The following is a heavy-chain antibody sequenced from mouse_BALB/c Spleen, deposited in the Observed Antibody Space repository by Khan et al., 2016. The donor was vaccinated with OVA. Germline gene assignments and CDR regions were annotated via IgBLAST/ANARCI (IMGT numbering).Heavy chain of an antibody. J-gene: IGHJ3*01. CDR1: GYTFTSYW. V-gene: IGHV1S22*01. CDR3: TRWSYCFDY. D-gene: IGHD1-1*01. Sequence: LQQSGSELVRPCASVKLSCKASGYTFTSYWMHWVKQRPGQGLEWIGDIYPGSGSTNYDEKLKSKATLTVDTSSSTAYMQLSSLTSEDSAVCCCTRWSYCFDYWGQGTLVTVSA. CDR2: IYPGSGST.